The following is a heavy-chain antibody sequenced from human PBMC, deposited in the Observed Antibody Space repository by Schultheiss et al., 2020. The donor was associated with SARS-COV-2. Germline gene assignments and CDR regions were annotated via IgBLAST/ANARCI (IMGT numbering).Heavy chain of an antibody. D-gene: IGHD2-2*02. CDR3: ARGGYCRSTSCYTSYYYYGMDV. V-gene: IGHV4-34*01. CDR1: GGSSRNYY. CDR2: INHSGST. J-gene: IGHJ6*02. Sequence: SETLSLTCSFSGGSSRNYYWHWIRQSPGKGLEWIGEINHSGSTNYNPSLKSRVTISVDTSKNQFSLKLNSVTAADTAVYYCARGGYCRSTSCYTSYYYYGMDVWGQGTTVTVSS.